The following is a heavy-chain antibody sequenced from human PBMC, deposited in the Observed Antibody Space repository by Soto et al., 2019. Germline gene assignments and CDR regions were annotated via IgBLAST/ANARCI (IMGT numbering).Heavy chain of an antibody. J-gene: IGHJ4*02. CDR2: ISSSSSYI. D-gene: IGHD2-2*01. V-gene: IGHV3-21*01. CDR3: ARCQLLWMEDD. CDR1: GFTFSGYS. Sequence: GGSLRLSCAASGFTFSGYSMNWVRQAPGKGLEWVSSISSSSSYIYYADSVKGRFTISRDNAKNSLYLQMNSLRAEDTAVYYCARCQLLWMEDDWGQGTRVTVAS.